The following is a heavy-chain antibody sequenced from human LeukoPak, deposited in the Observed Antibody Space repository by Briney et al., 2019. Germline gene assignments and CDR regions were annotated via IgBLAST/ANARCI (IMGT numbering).Heavy chain of an antibody. J-gene: IGHJ4*02. D-gene: IGHD3-9*01. CDR1: GFTFSSYE. CDR3: ARDRGYFDWLLPSLDY. CDR2: IKQDGSEK. V-gene: IGHV3-7*01. Sequence: GGSLRLSCAASGFTFSSYEMNWVRQAPGKGLEWVANIKQDGSEKYYVDSVKGRFTISRDNAKNSLYLQMNSLRAEDTAVYYCARDRGYFDWLLPSLDYWGQGTLVTVSS.